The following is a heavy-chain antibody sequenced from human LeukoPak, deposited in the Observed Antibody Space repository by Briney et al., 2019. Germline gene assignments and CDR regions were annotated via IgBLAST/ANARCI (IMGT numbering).Heavy chain of an antibody. CDR1: GYTFTSYY. CDR3: AREFGTYYGSGRDFDY. CDR2: INPSGGRT. J-gene: IGHJ4*02. V-gene: IGHV1-46*01. Sequence: ASVKVSCKASGYTFTSYYMHWVRQAPGQGLEWMGIINPSGGRTNYAQKFQGRVTMTRDTSTSTVYMELSSLRSEDTAVFYCAREFGTYYGSGRDFDYWGQGTLVTVSS. D-gene: IGHD3-10*01.